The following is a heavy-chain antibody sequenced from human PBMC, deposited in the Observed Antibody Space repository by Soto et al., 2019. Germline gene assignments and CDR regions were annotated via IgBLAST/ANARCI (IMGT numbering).Heavy chain of an antibody. CDR1: GYTFTGYY. D-gene: IGHD6-13*01. Sequence: GASVKVSCKASGYTFTGYYMHWVRQAPGQGLEWMGWINPNSGGTNYAQKFQGRVTMTRDTSISTAYMELSRLRSDDTAVYYCARGVSSSWYFSGGGSSKKKYGPPTFLFDYWGQGTLVTVS. CDR3: ARGVSSSWYFSGGGSSKKKYGPPTFLFDY. J-gene: IGHJ4*02. CDR2: INPNSGGT. V-gene: IGHV1-2*02.